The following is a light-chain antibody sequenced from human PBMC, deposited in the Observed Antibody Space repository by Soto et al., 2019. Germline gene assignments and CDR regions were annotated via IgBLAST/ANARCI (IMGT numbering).Light chain of an antibody. J-gene: IGKJ1*01. V-gene: IGKV3-20*01. CDR2: GAS. Sequence: EIVLTQSPGTLSLSPGEGATLSCRASQSVSRNYLAWYQQKPGQAPRLLIYGASSRATGIPDRFSGSGSGTDFTLTISRLEPEDFAVYYCQQYGSSPITFGQGTKVDIK. CDR3: QQYGSSPIT. CDR1: QSVSRNY.